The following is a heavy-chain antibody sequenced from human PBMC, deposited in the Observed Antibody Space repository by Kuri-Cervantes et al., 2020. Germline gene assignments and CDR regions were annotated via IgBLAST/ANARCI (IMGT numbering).Heavy chain of an antibody. CDR1: GFTFSSYS. J-gene: IGHJ3*02. Sequence: GESLKISCAASGFTFSSYSMNWVRQAPGKGLQWVSSISSSSSYKYYADSVKGRFTISRDNAKNSLYQKMNSLRAEDTAVYYCAREPNSSGWSVRAFDIWGQGTMVTVSS. CDR2: ISSSSSYK. V-gene: IGHV3-21*01. CDR3: AREPNSSGWSVRAFDI. D-gene: IGHD6-19*01.